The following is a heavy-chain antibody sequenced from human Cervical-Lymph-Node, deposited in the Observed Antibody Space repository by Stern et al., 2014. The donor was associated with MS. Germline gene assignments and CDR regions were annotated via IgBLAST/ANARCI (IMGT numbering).Heavy chain of an antibody. V-gene: IGHV1-69*01. J-gene: IGHJ6*02. CDR1: GGTFNTYG. CDR3: ARPTKDQLLEVNYYYAMDV. D-gene: IGHD2-2*01. CDR2: VIPISGTT. Sequence: VQLVESGAEMKKPGSSVKVSCKASGGTFNTYGISWVRQAPGQGLEWIGGVIPISGTTNYAQKMQDRVTITADESTSTSYMELSGLTSEDTAVYYCARPTKDQLLEVNYYYAMDVWGQGTTVIVSS.